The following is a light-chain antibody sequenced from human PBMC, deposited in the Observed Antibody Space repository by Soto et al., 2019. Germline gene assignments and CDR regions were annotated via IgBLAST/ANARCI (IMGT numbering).Light chain of an antibody. CDR3: MQGRHLAWT. J-gene: IGKJ1*01. Sequence: DVVVTQSPLSLPVTLGQSASISCRSSQSLENSDGKTYLSWFKQRPGQSPRRLISEVSKRDSGVPDRIRGSGLGTDFTLHISSVEAEDVGVCYCMQGRHLAWTFGQGTRVEIK. CDR1: QSLENSDGKTY. V-gene: IGKV2-30*01. CDR2: EVS.